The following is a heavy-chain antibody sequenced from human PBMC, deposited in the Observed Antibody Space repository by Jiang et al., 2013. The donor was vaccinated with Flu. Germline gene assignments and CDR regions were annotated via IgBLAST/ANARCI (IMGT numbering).Heavy chain of an antibody. CDR3: ARTGSVVDIVVVPAAPSYHYYGMDV. CDR1: GGSFSGYY. J-gene: IGHJ6*04. D-gene: IGHD2-2*03. Sequence: LLKPSETLSLTCAVYGGSFSGYYWSWIRQPPGKGLEWIGEINHSGSTNYNPSLKSRVTISVDTSKNQFSLKLSSVTAADTAVYYCARTGSVVDIVVVPAAPSYHYYGMDVWGKGTTVTVSS. V-gene: IGHV4-34*01. CDR2: INHSGST.